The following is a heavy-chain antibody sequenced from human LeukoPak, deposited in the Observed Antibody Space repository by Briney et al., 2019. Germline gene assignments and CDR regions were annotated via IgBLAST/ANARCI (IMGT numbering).Heavy chain of an antibody. D-gene: IGHD2-15*01. CDR3: ARAFRDIVVVVATYPEYYYYGMDV. J-gene: IGHJ6*02. Sequence: GASVKVSCKASGYTFTSYYMHWVRQAPGQGLEWMGIINPSGGSTSYAQKFQGRVTMARDTSTSTVYMELSSLRSEDTAVYYCARAFRDIVVVVATYPEYYYYGMDVWGQGTTVTVSS. V-gene: IGHV1-46*01. CDR1: GYTFTSYY. CDR2: INPSGGST.